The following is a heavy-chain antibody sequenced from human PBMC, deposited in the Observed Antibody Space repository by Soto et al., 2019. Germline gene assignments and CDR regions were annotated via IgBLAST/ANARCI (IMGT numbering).Heavy chain of an antibody. V-gene: IGHV3-30-3*01. CDR1: GFTFSSYA. CDR2: ISYDGSNK. CDR3: AREEPSGEGVYDY. Sequence: QVQLVESGGGVVQPGRSLRLSCAASGFTFSSYAMHWVRQAPGKGLEWVAVISYDGSNKYYADSVKGRFTISRDNSKNTLYLQMNSLRAEDTAVYYCAREEPSGEGVYDYWGQGTLVTVSS. D-gene: IGHD3-10*01. J-gene: IGHJ4*02.